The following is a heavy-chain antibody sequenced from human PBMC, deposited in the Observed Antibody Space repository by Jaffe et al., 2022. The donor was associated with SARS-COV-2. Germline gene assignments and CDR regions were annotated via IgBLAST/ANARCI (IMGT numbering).Heavy chain of an antibody. V-gene: IGHV3-23*01. CDR3: AKSEKYAAEF. Sequence: EAQLLESGGGLVQPGGSLRLSCAGSGYMFSAYSIVWVRQAPGKGLEWASAISAAGGSTFYADSVKGRFTISRDNSQNTVSLQMNSLRADDTAVYYCAKSEKYAAEFWGQGTLVTVSS. CDR2: ISAAGGST. J-gene: IGHJ4*01. CDR1: GYMFSAYS. D-gene: IGHD3-10*01.